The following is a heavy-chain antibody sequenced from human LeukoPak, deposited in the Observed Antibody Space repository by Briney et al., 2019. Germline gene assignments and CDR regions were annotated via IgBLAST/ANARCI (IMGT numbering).Heavy chain of an antibody. CDR1: EFTFSSYA. CDR3: AKVGSQWLVLAYYFDY. V-gene: IGHV3-23*01. CDR2: ISGSGGST. J-gene: IGHJ4*02. Sequence: GGSLRLSCAASEFTFSSYAMSWVRQAPGKGLEWVSAISGSGGSTYYADSVKGRFTISRDNSKNTLYLQMNSLRAEDTAVYYCAKVGSQWLVLAYYFDYWGQGTLVTVSS. D-gene: IGHD6-19*01.